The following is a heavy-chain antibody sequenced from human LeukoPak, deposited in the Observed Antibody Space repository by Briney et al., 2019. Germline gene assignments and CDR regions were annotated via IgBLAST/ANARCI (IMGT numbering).Heavy chain of an antibody. D-gene: IGHD1-1*01. J-gene: IGHJ4*02. CDR3: GEGGTLGY. V-gene: IGHV3-7*05. Sequence: PGRSLRLSCAASGFTLSRYGMHWVRQAPGKGLEWVANIKKDGSEKYYVDSVKGRFTISRDNAKNSLHLQMNSLRVEDTAVYYCGEGGTLGYWGQGTLVTVSS. CDR1: GFTLSRYG. CDR2: IKKDGSEK.